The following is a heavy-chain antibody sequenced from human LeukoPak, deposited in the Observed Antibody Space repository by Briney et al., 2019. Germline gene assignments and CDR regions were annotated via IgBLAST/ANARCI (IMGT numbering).Heavy chain of an antibody. J-gene: IGHJ4*02. V-gene: IGHV4-34*01. Sequence: SETLSLTCAVYGGSFSGYYWSWIRQPPGKGLEWIGEINHRGSTNYNPSLKSRVTISVDTSKNQFSLKLSSVTAADTAVYYCARDAIGSGGTDYWGQGTLVTVSS. CDR3: ARDAIGSGGTDY. CDR2: INHRGST. D-gene: IGHD3-10*01. CDR1: GGSFSGYY.